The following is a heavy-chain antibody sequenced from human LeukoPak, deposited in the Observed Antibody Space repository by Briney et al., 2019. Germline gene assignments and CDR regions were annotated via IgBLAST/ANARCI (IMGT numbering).Heavy chain of an antibody. J-gene: IGHJ5*02. D-gene: IGHD2-8*01. V-gene: IGHV3-30-3*01. CDR3: VRVSGFCTNGVCPSFDP. CDR2: VSYDGTDT. Sequence: GGSLRLSCAASGFTFTNYAMNWVRQAPGKGLEWVATVSYDGTDTSYADSVKGRFTIFRDNSKNTLYLQMNSLRTEDTAVYYCVRVSGFCTNGVCPSFDPWGQGTLVTVSS. CDR1: GFTFTNYA.